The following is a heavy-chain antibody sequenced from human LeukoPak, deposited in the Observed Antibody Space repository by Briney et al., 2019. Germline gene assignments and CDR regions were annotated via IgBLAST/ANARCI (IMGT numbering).Heavy chain of an antibody. CDR2: IRHDGSYQ. CDR3: AKNRDSSDYPRDFDY. Sequence: GGSLRLSCAASRFTFSSYGMHWVRQTPGKGLEWVAFIRHDGSYQQYADSVKGRFTVSRDNSKDTVYLQMNSLRTEDAAVYYCAKNRDSSDYPRDFDYWGQGSLVTVSS. J-gene: IGHJ4*02. CDR1: RFTFSSYG. D-gene: IGHD3-22*01. V-gene: IGHV3-30*02.